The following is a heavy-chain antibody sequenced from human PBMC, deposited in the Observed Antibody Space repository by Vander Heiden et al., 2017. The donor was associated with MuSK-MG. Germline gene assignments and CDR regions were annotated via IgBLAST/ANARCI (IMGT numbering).Heavy chain of an antibody. CDR3: AIHVQGSGWGFDY. CDR1: GYSFTTYC. Sequence: DVQLVQSGAEVKKPGHSQKIPCTGSGYSFTTYCIRCVRPMPGKGLEWMGIIYPGDSDTRYSPSFQGQVTISADKSIGTAYLQWSSLKASDTAMYYCAIHVQGSGWGFDYWGQGTLVTVSS. CDR2: IYPGDSDT. V-gene: IGHV5-51*03. J-gene: IGHJ4*02. D-gene: IGHD6-19*01.